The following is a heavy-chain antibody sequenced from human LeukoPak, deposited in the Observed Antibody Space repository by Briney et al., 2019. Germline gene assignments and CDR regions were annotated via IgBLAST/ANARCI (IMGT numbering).Heavy chain of an antibody. Sequence: SGGSLSLSCAASGFSFSSCDMNWVRQAPGKGLEWVSYITASSSTIYYADSVKGRFTISRDNAKNSLYLQMNSLRDEDTAVYYCAKEIGGIGLLWFGELLAPDGAFDIWGQGTMVTVSS. J-gene: IGHJ3*02. CDR2: ITASSSTI. V-gene: IGHV3-48*02. D-gene: IGHD3-10*01. CDR1: GFSFSSCD. CDR3: AKEIGGIGLLWFGELLAPDGAFDI.